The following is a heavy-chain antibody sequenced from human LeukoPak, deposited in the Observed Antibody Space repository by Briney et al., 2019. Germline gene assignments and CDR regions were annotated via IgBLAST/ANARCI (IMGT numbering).Heavy chain of an antibody. J-gene: IGHJ6*02. V-gene: IGHV3-30-3*01. CDR3: ARNDPKADINCSGGSCYRHPTLYYYYGMDV. Sequence: GGSLRLSCAASGFTFSSYAMHWVRQAPGKGLEWVAVISYDGSNKYYADSVKGRFTISRDNSKNTLYLQMNSLRAEDTAVYSCARNDPKADINCSGGSCYRHPTLYYYYGMDVWGQGTTVTVSS. D-gene: IGHD2-15*01. CDR1: GFTFSSYA. CDR2: ISYDGSNK.